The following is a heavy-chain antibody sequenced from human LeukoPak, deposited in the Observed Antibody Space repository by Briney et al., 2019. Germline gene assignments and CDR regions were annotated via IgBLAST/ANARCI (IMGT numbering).Heavy chain of an antibody. J-gene: IGHJ4*02. CDR3: AWIISATGTGGYYFNY. CDR2: IYTSGST. V-gene: IGHV4-61*02. Sequence: SQTLSLTCTVSGGSISSGSYYWSWIRQPAGKGLEWIGRIYTSGSTNYNPSLESRVTISVDTSKNQFSLKLSSVTAADTAVYYCAWIISATGTGGYYFNYWGQGTLVTVSS. D-gene: IGHD6-13*01. CDR1: GGSISSGSYY.